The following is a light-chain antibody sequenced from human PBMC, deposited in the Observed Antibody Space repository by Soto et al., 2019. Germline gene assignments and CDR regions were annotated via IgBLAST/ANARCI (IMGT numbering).Light chain of an antibody. CDR2: DAS. V-gene: IGKV3-20*01. J-gene: IGKJ1*01. CDR1: LTISDNY. Sequence: EIVLTQSPGTLSLSPGERATLSCRASLTISDNYLAWYQQKAGQAPRLVIYDASSRATGIPDRFSASGSGTDFTLTISRLEPEDFAVYHGQQYSMAPLTFGQGTKVEVK. CDR3: QQYSMAPLT.